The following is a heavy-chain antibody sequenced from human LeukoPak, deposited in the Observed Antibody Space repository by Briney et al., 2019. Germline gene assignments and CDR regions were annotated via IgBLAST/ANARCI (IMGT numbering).Heavy chain of an antibody. CDR2: IREDESEK. Sequence: GGSLRLSCAASGFTFSSYGMDWVRQAPGKGLEWVANIREDESEKNYVDSVKGRFTISRDNAWNSLYLQMNSLRPEDTAVYYCARKGASIAAAGRIKSQNFDYWGQGTLVTVSS. D-gene: IGHD6-13*01. CDR1: GFTFSSYG. V-gene: IGHV3-7*01. J-gene: IGHJ4*02. CDR3: ARKGASIAAAGRIKSQNFDY.